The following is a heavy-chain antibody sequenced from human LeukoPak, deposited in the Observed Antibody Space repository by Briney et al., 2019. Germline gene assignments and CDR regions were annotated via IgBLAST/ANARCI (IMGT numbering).Heavy chain of an antibody. CDR2: IYHSGIT. Sequence: SETLSLTCTVSSYSISSGYYWGWIRQPPGKGLEWIGSIYHSGITYYNPSLKSRVTMSVGTSKNQFSLRLSSVTAADTAVYYCASYSSDYVFSPWGQGTLVIVSS. J-gene: IGHJ4*02. D-gene: IGHD4-17*01. CDR3: ASYSSDYVFSP. CDR1: SYSISSGYY. V-gene: IGHV4-38-2*02.